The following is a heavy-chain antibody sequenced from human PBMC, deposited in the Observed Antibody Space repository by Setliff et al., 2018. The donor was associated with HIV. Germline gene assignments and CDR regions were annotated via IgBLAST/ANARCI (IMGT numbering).Heavy chain of an antibody. CDR3: ARQIQLWSLYYYYYGMDV. D-gene: IGHD5-18*01. CDR1: GYTFTSYG. V-gene: IGHV1-18*01. J-gene: IGHJ6*02. Sequence: ASVMVSCKASGYTFTSYGISWVRQAPGQGLEWMGWISADNGNTNYAQKLQGRVTMTTDTSTSTAYMELRSLRADDTAVYCCARQIQLWSLYYYYYGMDVWGQGTTVTVSS. CDR2: ISADNGNT.